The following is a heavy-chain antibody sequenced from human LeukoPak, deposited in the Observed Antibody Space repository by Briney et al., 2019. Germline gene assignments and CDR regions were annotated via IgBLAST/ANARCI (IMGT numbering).Heavy chain of an antibody. V-gene: IGHV3-7*01. CDR3: ARGLNHGDSFRWFDS. CDR2: INQDGSAK. Sequence: QTGGSLRLSCAASGFTFSNYWMLWVRQAPGKGLEWVGNINQDGSAKYYVGSVKGRFTISRDNVEKSLYLQMNSLRAEDTAVYYCARGLNHGDSFRWFDSWGQGTLVTVFS. CDR1: GFTFSNYW. J-gene: IGHJ5*01. D-gene: IGHD4-17*01.